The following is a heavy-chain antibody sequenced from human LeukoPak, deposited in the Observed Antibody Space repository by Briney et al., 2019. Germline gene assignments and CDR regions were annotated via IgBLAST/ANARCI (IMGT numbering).Heavy chain of an antibody. CDR1: GGSISSGSYY. CDR2: SGST. Sequence: PSQTLSLTCTVSGGSISSGSYYWSWIRQPPGGGLEWIAYSGSTNYNPSLKSRVIISVDTSKNQFSLKLSPVTAADTAVYYCARVGIDYSGNILKYYFDYWGQGTLVTVSS. V-gene: IGHV4-61*01. J-gene: IGHJ4*02. CDR3: ARVGIDYSGNILKYYFDY. D-gene: IGHD4-23*01.